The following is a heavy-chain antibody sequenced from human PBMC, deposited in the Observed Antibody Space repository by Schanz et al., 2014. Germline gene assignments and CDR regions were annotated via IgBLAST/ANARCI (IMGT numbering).Heavy chain of an antibody. CDR2: IASGGSHT. CDR1: GITFSDYA. D-gene: IGHD2-21*01. CDR3: AKGQLLSYYFDY. V-gene: IGHV3-23*01. Sequence: EVQLLESGGALEQPGGSLRLSCAASGITFSDYAMSWVRQAPGKGLEWVSTIASGGSHTFYADSVTGRFTISGDNSKNTLFLQMNSLRAEDTAVYYCAKGQLLSYYFDYWGQGTLVTVSS. J-gene: IGHJ4*02.